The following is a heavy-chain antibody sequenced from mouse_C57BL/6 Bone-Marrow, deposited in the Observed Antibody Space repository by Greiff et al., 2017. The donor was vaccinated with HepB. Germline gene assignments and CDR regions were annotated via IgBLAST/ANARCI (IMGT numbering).Heavy chain of an antibody. V-gene: IGHV8-8*01. CDR2: IWWDDDK. J-gene: IGHJ4*01. D-gene: IGHD1-1*01. CDR1: GFSLSTFGMG. Sequence: QVTLKVSGPGILQPSQTLSLTCSFSGFSLSTFGMGVGWIRQPSGKGLEWLAHIWWDDDKYYNPALKSRLTNSKDTSKNQVFLKIANVDTTDTATYYCARIRTTVVAGAMDYWGQGTSVTVSS. CDR3: ARIRTTVVAGAMDY.